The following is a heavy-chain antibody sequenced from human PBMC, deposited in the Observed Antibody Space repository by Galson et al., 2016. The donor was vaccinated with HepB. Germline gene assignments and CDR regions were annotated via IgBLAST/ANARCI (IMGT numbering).Heavy chain of an antibody. CDR2: ISSSSGTI. V-gene: IGHV3-48*02. J-gene: IGHJ5*02. D-gene: IGHD6-19*01. CDR1: GFTFSRYS. CDR3: ARGDIPVAGTVGNWCDP. Sequence: SLRHSCAASGFTFSRYSMHGVRQAPGKGLEWVSYISSSSGTIYYADSVKGRFTISRDNAKNSLSLQMNSLRDEDTAVYHCARGDIPVAGTVGNWCDPWGRGTLVTVSS.